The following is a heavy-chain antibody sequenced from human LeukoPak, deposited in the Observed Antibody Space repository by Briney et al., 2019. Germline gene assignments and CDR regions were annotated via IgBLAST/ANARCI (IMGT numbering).Heavy chain of an antibody. Sequence: GGSLRLSCAASGFTFDGYGMTWVRQAPGKGLEWVSGINWNGVTRDYADSVKGRFTISRDNAKNSLYLQMNSLRVEDTAFYYCARTRYSGSYGGADYWGQGTQITVSS. CDR1: GFTFDGYG. D-gene: IGHD1-26*01. CDR3: ARTRYSGSYGGADY. V-gene: IGHV3-20*04. CDR2: INWNGVTR. J-gene: IGHJ4*02.